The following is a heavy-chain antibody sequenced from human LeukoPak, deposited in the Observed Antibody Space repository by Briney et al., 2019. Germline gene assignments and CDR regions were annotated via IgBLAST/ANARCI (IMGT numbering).Heavy chain of an antibody. CDR1: GFTLTDYY. Sequence: ASVKVSCKGSGFTLTDYYMHWVRQAPGQGLEWMGWINPNSGDTNYAQKFQGRVTLTRDTSISTAYMELSSLAYDDTAVYYCARDLGTYYYDSSGYSLDYWGQGTLVTVSS. D-gene: IGHD3-22*01. CDR3: ARDLGTYYYDSSGYSLDY. CDR2: INPNSGDT. J-gene: IGHJ4*02. V-gene: IGHV1-2*02.